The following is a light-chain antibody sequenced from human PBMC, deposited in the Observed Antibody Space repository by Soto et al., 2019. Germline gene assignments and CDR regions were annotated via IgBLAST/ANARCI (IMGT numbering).Light chain of an antibody. CDR1: QSISSW. Sequence: DIQMTQSPSTLSAFVGDRVTVTCRASQSISSWLAWYQQKPGKAPKLLIYKASSLQSGVPSRFSGSGSGTEFTLTISSLQPDDFATYYCQQYNDQPRTFGQGTKVDFK. CDR3: QQYNDQPRT. CDR2: KAS. V-gene: IGKV1-5*03. J-gene: IGKJ1*01.